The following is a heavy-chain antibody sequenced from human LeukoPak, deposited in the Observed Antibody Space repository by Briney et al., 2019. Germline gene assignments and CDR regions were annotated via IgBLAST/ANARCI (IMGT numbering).Heavy chain of an antibody. Sequence: GGSPRLSCAASAFGFNIYAMSWVRQAPGKALVWVARIDIDGRIITHAESVKGRFTISRDNAKNTVYLQMNDMRDEDTATYYCVRGLGDYWGQGTLVTVSS. CDR3: VRGLGDY. J-gene: IGHJ4*02. CDR1: AFGFNIYA. CDR2: IDIDGRII. V-gene: IGHV3-74*03.